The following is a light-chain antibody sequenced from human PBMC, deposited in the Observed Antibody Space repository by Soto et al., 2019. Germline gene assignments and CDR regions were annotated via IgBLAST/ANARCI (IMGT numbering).Light chain of an antibody. CDR3: ILSYRGPWV. CDR1: TGVVTSGHY. J-gene: IGLJ2*01. V-gene: IGLV7-46*01. CDR2: DTN. Sequence: QTVVTQEPSLTVSPGGTVTLTCGSSTGVVTSGHYPYWFQQKPGQAPTTLIYDTNNRHSWTPARFSGSLLGGKAALTLSGAQPEDEADYYCILSYRGPWVFGGGTKLTVL.